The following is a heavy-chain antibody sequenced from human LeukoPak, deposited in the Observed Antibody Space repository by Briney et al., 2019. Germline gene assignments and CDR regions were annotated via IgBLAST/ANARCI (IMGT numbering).Heavy chain of an antibody. CDR1: GYTFTSYD. D-gene: IGHD6-13*01. CDR2: MNPNSGNT. J-gene: IGHJ6*03. CDR3: ARDRIAAAGYYMDV. Sequence: ASVKVSCKASGYTFTSYDINWVRQAPGQGLEWMGWMNPNSGNTAYAQKFQGRDTMTRNTSISTAYMELSSLKSEDRAVYYCARDRIAAAGYYMDVWGKGTTVTVS. V-gene: IGHV1-8*01.